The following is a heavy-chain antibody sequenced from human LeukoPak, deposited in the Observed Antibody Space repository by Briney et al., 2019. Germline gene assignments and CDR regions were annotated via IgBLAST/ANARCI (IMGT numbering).Heavy chain of an antibody. CDR2: GNSGST. J-gene: IGHJ4*02. Sequence: GGSLRLSCAVSGFTLRNYAMSWVRQAPGKGLEWVSGGNSGSTHYADSVKGRFTISRDNSKNTLYLQMNGLRVEGTAVYHCAKVDWGSNCNDGRCPRWGQGTLVTVSS. CDR3: AKVDWGSNCNDGRCPR. CDR1: GFTLRNYA. V-gene: IGHV3-23*01. D-gene: IGHD2-15*01.